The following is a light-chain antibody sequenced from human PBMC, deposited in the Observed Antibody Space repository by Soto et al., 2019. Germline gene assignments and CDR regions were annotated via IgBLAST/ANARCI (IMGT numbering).Light chain of an antibody. V-gene: IGKV1-12*01. CDR1: QDISTW. CDR3: QQAHSFPIT. J-gene: IGKJ5*01. CDR2: AAS. Sequence: DIQMTQSPSSVSASVGDRVTVTCRVSQDISTWLAWYQQKPGKAPKVLIYAASSLQTGVPSRFSGSGSGTEFTLTISSLQPDDFATYFCQQAHSFPITFGQGTRLEIK.